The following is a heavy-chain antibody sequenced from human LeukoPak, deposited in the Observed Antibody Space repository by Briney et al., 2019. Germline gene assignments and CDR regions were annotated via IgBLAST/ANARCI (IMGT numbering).Heavy chain of an antibody. CDR2: ISYDGSNK. V-gene: IGHV3-30-3*01. J-gene: IGHJ4*02. CDR1: GFTFSSYA. CDR3: VRDPTSDWYPIDY. D-gene: IGHD6-19*01. Sequence: PGRSLRLSCAASGFTFSSYAMHWVRQAPGKGLEWVAVISYDGSNKYYADSVKGRFTISRDNSKNTLYLQMNSLRAEDTAVYYCVRDPTSDWYPIDYWGQGTLVTVSS.